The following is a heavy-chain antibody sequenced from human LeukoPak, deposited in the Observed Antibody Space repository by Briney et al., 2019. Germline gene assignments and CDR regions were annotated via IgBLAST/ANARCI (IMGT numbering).Heavy chain of an antibody. CDR1: GGSFSGYY. D-gene: IGHD6-19*01. CDR2: INHSGST. Sequence: SETLSLTCAVYGGSFSGYYWSWIRQPPGKRLEWIGEINHSGSTNYNPSLKSRVTISVDTSKNQFSLKLSSVTAADTAVYYCARLTGYSSGLDYWGQGTLVTVSS. V-gene: IGHV4-34*01. J-gene: IGHJ4*02. CDR3: ARLTGYSSGLDY.